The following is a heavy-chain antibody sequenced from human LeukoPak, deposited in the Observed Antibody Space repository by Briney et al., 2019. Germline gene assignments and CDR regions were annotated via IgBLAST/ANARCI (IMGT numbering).Heavy chain of an antibody. J-gene: IGHJ4*02. CDR2: TYYRSKWYN. CDR3: ARDGDFYSIAAAGSSKNFDY. D-gene: IGHD6-13*01. CDR1: GDSVSGNSAA. Sequence: SQTLSLTCAISGDSVSGNSAAWNWIRQSPSRGLEWPGRTYYRSKWYNDYAVSVKSRITINPDTSKNQFSLQLNSVTPEDTAVYYCARDGDFYSIAAAGSSKNFDYWGQGTLVTVSS. V-gene: IGHV6-1*01.